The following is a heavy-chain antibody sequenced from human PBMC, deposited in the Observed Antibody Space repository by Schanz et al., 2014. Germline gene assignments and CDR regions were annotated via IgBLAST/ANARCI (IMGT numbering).Heavy chain of an antibody. J-gene: IGHJ6*02. V-gene: IGHV3-33*01. Sequence: QVQLVESGGGLVKPGGSLRLSCAASGFAFSVYGMHWVRQAPGKGPEWVAVIWSDGSTKYYADSVKGRFTISRDNSKNTLYLQMNSLRAEDTAVYYCAREEGWGIAAAGPKHYYYGMDVWGQGTTVTVSS. D-gene: IGHD6-13*01. CDR2: IWSDGSTK. CDR3: AREEGWGIAAAGPKHYYYGMDV. CDR1: GFAFSVYG.